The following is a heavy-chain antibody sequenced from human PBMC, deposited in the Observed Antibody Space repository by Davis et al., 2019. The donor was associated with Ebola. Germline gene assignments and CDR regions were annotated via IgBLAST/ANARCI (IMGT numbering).Heavy chain of an antibody. CDR2: ISSSSSYI. V-gene: IGHV3-21*01. D-gene: IGHD6-19*01. Sequence: GESLKISCAASGFTFSSYSMNWVRQAPGKGLEWVSSISSSSSYIYYADSVKGRFTISRDNAKNSLYLQMTSLRAEDTAVYYCARDEPGWYFGPSSVYFDYWGQGTLVTVSS. CDR1: GFTFSSYS. CDR3: ARDEPGWYFGPSSVYFDY. J-gene: IGHJ4*02.